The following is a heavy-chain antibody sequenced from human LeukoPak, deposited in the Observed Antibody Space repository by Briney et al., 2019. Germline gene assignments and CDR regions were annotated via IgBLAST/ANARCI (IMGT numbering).Heavy chain of an antibody. Sequence: GGSLRLSCAASGFTFDDYAMHWVRQAPGKGLEWVSGISWNSGSIGYADSVKGRFTISRDNSKNTLYLQMNSLRAEDTAVYYCAKVWGDYWGQGTLVTVSS. CDR2: ISWNSGSI. V-gene: IGHV3-9*01. D-gene: IGHD3-16*01. J-gene: IGHJ4*02. CDR3: AKVWGDY. CDR1: GFTFDDYA.